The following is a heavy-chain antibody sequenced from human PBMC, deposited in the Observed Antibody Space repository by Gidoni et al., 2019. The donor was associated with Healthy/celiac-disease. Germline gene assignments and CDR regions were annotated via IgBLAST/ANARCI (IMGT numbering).Heavy chain of an antibody. CDR2: IIPIFGTA. J-gene: IGHJ6*02. CDR1: GGTFSSYA. D-gene: IGHD2-8*01. V-gene: IGHV1-69*01. Sequence: QVQRVQSGAEVKKPGSSVKVSCKAYGGTFSSYAISWVRQAPGQGLEWMGGIIPIFGTANSAQKFQGRVTIPADESTSTAYMELSSLRSEDTAVYYCARDHRMGYYYYGMDVWGQGTTVTVSS. CDR3: ARDHRMGYYYYGMDV.